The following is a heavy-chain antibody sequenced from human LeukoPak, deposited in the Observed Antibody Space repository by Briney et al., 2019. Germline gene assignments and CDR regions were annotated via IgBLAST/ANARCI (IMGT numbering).Heavy chain of an antibody. Sequence: SETLSLTCAVYGGSFSGYYWSWIRQPPGKGLEWIGEINQSGSTNYNPSLKSRVTISVDTSKNQFSLKLSSVTAADTAVYYCARDGPISSGWYLRVSWFDPWGQGTLVTVSS. CDR1: GGSFSGYY. CDR2: INQSGST. D-gene: IGHD6-19*01. V-gene: IGHV4-34*01. CDR3: ARDGPISSGWYLRVSWFDP. J-gene: IGHJ5*02.